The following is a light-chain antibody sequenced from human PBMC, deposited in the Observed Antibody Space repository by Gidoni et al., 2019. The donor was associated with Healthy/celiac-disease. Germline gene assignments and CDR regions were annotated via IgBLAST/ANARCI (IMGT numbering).Light chain of an antibody. CDR1: QSISSY. CDR2: AAS. Sequence: DIQMTQSPSSLSASVGDRVTITCRASQSISSYLNWYQQKPGKAPKLLIYAASSLQSGVPSRFSGSGSWTDFTLTIISLQPEDFATYYCQQRYCTLWYTFGQGTKLEIK. J-gene: IGKJ2*01. CDR3: QQRYCTLWYT. V-gene: IGKV1-39*01.